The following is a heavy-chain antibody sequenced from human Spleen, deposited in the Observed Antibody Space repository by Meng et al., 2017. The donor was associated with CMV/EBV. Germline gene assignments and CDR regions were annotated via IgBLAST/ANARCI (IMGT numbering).Heavy chain of an antibody. J-gene: IGHJ6*02. D-gene: IGHD2-15*01. CDR2: ISSSGSTI. CDR1: GFTFSDYY. CDR3: ARCEAGVVVAATHYYYYGMDV. Sequence: GESLKISCAASGFTFSDYYMSWIRQAPGKGLEWVSYISSSGSTIYYADSVKGRFTISRDNAKNSLYLQVNSLRAEDTAVYYCARCEAGVVVAATHYYYYGMDVWGQGTTVTVSS. V-gene: IGHV3-11*01.